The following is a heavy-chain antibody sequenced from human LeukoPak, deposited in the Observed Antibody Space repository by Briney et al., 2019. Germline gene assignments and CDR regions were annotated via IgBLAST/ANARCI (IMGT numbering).Heavy chain of an antibody. D-gene: IGHD6-13*01. J-gene: IGHJ6*02. CDR1: GLTFNTYA. V-gene: IGHV3-23*01. Sequence: GGSLRLSCAASGLTFNTYAMSWVRQAPGKGLEWVSAISGSGDITYYADSVKGRFTISRDNSKNTLNLQMNGLTAEDTAVYYCATHLSGGQLDAMDVWGQGSTVTVS. CDR2: ISGSGDIT. CDR3: ATHLSGGQLDAMDV.